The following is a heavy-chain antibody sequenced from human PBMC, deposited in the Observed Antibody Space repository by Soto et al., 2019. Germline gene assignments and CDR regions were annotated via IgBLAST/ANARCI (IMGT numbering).Heavy chain of an antibody. CDR3: ARQAKYGDSQYFHH. D-gene: IGHD4-17*01. CDR2: VYPGDSDT. V-gene: IGHV5-51*01. J-gene: IGHJ1*01. CDR1: GYSFTTEW. Sequence: PGESLKISCKGSGYSFTTEWIAWVRQMPGKGLEWMGIVYPGDSDTRYSPSFQGQVTISADKSITTAYLQWSSLKASDTAIYYCARQAKYGDSQYFHHWGQGTLVTVSS.